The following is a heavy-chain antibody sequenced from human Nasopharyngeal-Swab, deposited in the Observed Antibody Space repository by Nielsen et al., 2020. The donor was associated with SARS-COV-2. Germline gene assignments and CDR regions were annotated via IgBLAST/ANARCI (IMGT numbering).Heavy chain of an antibody. V-gene: IGHV5-51*01. CDR2: IYPGDSDT. CDR3: ARPGRYFDWFYFDY. Sequence: GESLKISCKGSGYSFSTYWIGWVRQMPGKGLKYMGIIYPGDSDTRYSPSFQGLVTMSADKSTTTAYLQWSSLKASDSAMYYCARPGRYFDWFYFDYWGQGTLVTVSS. CDR1: GYSFSTYW. J-gene: IGHJ4*02. D-gene: IGHD3-9*01.